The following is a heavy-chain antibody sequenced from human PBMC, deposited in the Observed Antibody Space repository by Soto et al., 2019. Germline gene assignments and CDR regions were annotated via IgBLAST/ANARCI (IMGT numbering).Heavy chain of an antibody. CDR2: INHSGGT. J-gene: IGHJ4*02. CDR3: VKRSLLVAPT. V-gene: IGHV4-34*01. D-gene: IGHD2-21*01. CDR1: GGSFSAYY. Sequence: SETLSLTCAVYGGSFSAYYWSWIRQPPGKGLEWIGEINHSGGTSYNPSLKSRVTISVDTSKSQFSLKLTSVTAADRAVYYCVKRSLLVAPTWGQGILVTVSS.